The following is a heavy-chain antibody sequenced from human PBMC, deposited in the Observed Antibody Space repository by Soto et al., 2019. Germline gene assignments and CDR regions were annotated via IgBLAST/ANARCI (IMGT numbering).Heavy chain of an antibody. J-gene: IGHJ4*02. V-gene: IGHV4-30-2*01. D-gene: IGHD3-10*01. CDR1: GGSISSGGYS. CDR3: ARENNVLPGGYFDY. Sequence: QLQLQESGSGLVKPSQTLSLTCAVSGGSISSGGYSWSWIRQPPGKGLEWIGYIYHSGSTYYNPFLKSRVTISVDMSKNQFSLKLSSVTAADTAGYYCARENNVLPGGYFDYWGQGTLVTVSS. CDR2: IYHSGST.